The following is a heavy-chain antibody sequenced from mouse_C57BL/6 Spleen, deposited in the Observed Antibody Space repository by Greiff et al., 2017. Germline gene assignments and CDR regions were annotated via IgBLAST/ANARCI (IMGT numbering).Heavy chain of an antibody. J-gene: IGHJ1*03. CDR2: ISDGGSYT. Sequence: EVHLVESGGGLVKPGGSLKLSCAASGFTFSSYAMSWVRQTPEKRLEWVATISDGGSYTYYPDNVKGRFTLSTDNANNNLYLQMSRRKYEDTAMCYCAREGKGRYCEFWGTGTSVTVAA. D-gene: IGHD3-3*01. V-gene: IGHV5-4*01. CDR1: GFTFSSYA. CDR3: AREGKGRYCEF.